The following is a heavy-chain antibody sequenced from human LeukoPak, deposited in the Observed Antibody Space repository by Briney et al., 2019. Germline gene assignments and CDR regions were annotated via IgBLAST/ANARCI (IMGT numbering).Heavy chain of an antibody. V-gene: IGHV3-69-1*01. Sequence: GGSLRLSCVASGFTFTDHPMNWVRQAPGKGLEWISYIGGDGITFYADSVKGRFTASKDDARKSMYLQMNSLRVEDTAVYYCAKDRANWAIDDWGQGTQVTVSS. CDR1: GFTFTDHP. CDR2: IGGDGIT. D-gene: IGHD3-16*01. J-gene: IGHJ4*02. CDR3: AKDRANWAIDD.